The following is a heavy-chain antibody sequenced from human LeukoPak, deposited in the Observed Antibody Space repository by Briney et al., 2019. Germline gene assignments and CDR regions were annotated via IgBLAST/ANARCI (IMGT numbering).Heavy chain of an antibody. Sequence: PGGSLRLSCAASGFTVSSNYMSWVRQAPGKGLEWVSVIYSGGSTYYADSVKGRFTISRDNSKNTLYLQMNSLRAEDTAVYYCAGGYSSSFTPRYYFDYWGQGTLVTVSS. CDR2: IYSGGST. D-gene: IGHD6-13*01. V-gene: IGHV3-53*01. J-gene: IGHJ4*02. CDR1: GFTVSSNY. CDR3: AGGYSSSFTPRYYFDY.